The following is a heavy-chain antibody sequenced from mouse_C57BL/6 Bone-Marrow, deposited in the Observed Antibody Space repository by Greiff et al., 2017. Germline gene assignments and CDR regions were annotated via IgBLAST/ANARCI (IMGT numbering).Heavy chain of an antibody. D-gene: IGHD2-5*01. V-gene: IGHV1-55*01. CDR2: IYPGSGST. J-gene: IGHJ1*03. CDR3: ARPYYSNYWYFDV. CDR1: GYTFTSYW. Sequence: QVQLQQPGAELVKPGASVKMSCKASGYTFTSYWITWVKQRPGPGLEWIGDIYPGSGSTNYNDKFKSKAPLTVDTSSSTAYMQLSSLTSEDSAVYYGARPYYSNYWYFDVWGTGTTVTVSS.